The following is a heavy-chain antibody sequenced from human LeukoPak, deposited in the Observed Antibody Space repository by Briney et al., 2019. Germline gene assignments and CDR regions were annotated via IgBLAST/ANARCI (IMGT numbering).Heavy chain of an antibody. D-gene: IGHD5-18*01. J-gene: IGHJ4*02. V-gene: IGHV1-46*01. CDR3: ARANKVDTAMVTDY. CDR1: GYTFTSYY. CDR2: INPSGGST. Sequence: ASVNVSCKASGYTFTSYYIHWVRQAPGQGLEWIGIINPSGGSTSYAQKFQGRVTMTRDTSTSTVYMELSSLRSEDTAVYYCARANKVDTAMVTDYWGQGTLVTVSS.